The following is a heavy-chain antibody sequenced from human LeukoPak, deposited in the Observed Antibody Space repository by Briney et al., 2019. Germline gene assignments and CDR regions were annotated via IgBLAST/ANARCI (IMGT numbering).Heavy chain of an antibody. CDR3: ARNSLQSLAAFDI. V-gene: IGHV1-2*02. D-gene: IGHD3-3*02. J-gene: IGHJ3*02. CDR2: INPNSGGT. CDR1: GYTFTGYY. Sequence: ASVKVSCKASGYTFTGYYMHWVRQAPGQGLEWMGWINPNSGGTNYAQKFQGRVTMTRDTSISTACMELSRLRSDDTAVYYCARNSLQSLAAFDIWGQGTMVTVSS.